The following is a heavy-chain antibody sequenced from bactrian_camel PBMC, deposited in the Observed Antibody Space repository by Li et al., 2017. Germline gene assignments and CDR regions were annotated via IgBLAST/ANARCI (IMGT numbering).Heavy chain of an antibody. D-gene: IGHD6*01. CDR2: IDRDEIA. CDR3: AVGSGSAAISPNTI. CDR1: GYTEFCSS. Sequence: HVQLVESGGGSVQAGGSLRLSCAASGYTEFCSSKSWYRQITGKEREFVAMIDRDEIASYTDSVKGRFTISQDKSKNLLFLQMDNLNPEDTAMYFCAVGSGSAAISPNTIRGPGTQVTVS. J-gene: IGHJ4*01. V-gene: IGHV3S55*01.